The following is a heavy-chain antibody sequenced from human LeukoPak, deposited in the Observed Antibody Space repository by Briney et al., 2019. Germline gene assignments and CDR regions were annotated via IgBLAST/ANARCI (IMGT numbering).Heavy chain of an antibody. J-gene: IGHJ6*02. V-gene: IGHV3-33*01. CDR3: ARVGSYYYGMDV. Sequence: GGSLRLSCAASGFTFSSYGMPWVRQAPGKGLEWVAVIWYDGSNKYYADSVKGRFTISRDNSKNTLYLQMNSLRAEDTAVYYCARVGSYYYGMDVWGQGTTVTVSS. CDR1: GFTFSSYG. CDR2: IWYDGSNK.